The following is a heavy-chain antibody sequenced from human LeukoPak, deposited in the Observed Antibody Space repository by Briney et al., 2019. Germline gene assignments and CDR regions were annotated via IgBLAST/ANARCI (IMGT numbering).Heavy chain of an antibody. J-gene: IGHJ4*02. CDR1: GFAFSSYG. D-gene: IGHD3-22*01. V-gene: IGHV3-30*02. Sequence: GGSLRLSCAASGFAFSSYGMHWVRQAPGKGLEWVAYIHYDSSTEDYADSVKGRFTISRDNSKNTLFLQMNNLRVEDMAVLYCARALILYYYDSSGYLSNWGQGTLVTVSS. CDR2: IHYDSSTE. CDR3: ARALILYYYDSSGYLSN.